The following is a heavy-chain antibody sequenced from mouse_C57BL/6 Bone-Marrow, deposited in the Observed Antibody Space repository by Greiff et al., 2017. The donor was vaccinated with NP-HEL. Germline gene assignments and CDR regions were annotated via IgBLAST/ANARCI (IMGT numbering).Heavy chain of an antibody. CDR2: IYPRSGNT. D-gene: IGHD2-1*01. V-gene: IGHV1-81*01. CDR1: GYTFTSYG. J-gene: IGHJ2*01. CDR3: ARGDYGNWYYFDY. Sequence: VQVVESGAELARPGASVKLSCKASGYTFTSYGISWVKQRTGQGLEWIGEIYPRSGNTYYNEKFKGKATLTADKSSSTAYMELRSLTSEDSAVYFCARGDYGNWYYFDYWGQGTTLTVSS.